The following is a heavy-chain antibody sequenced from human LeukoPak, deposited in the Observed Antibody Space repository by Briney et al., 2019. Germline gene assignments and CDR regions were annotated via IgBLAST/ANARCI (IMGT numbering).Heavy chain of an antibody. CDR2: INAGNGNT. CDR3: ARATGPRVAFDI. D-gene: IGHD5-12*01. V-gene: IGHV1-3*01. CDR1: GYSFTSYA. Sequence: AASVKVSCKASGYSFTSYAMHWVRQAPGQRLEWMGWINAGNGNTKYSQKFQGRVTITRDTSASAAYMELSSLRAEDTAVYYCARATGPRVAFDIWGQGTMVTVSS. J-gene: IGHJ3*02.